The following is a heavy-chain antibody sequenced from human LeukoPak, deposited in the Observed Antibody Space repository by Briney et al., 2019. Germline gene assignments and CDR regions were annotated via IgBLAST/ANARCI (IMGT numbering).Heavy chain of an antibody. CDR3: AKVGLTVTTILDYFDY. D-gene: IGHD4-11*01. J-gene: IGHJ4*02. V-gene: IGHV3-23*01. CDR1: ASTFSTYA. Sequence: PGGSLRLSCAASASTFSTYAMSWVRQAPGKGLECYADSVKGRFTISRDNSKNTLYLQMNSLRAEDTAIYYCAKVGLTVTTILDYFDYWGQGTLVTVSS.